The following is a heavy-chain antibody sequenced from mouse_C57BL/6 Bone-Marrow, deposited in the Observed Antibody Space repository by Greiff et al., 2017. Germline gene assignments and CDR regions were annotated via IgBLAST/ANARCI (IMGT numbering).Heavy chain of an antibody. Sequence: QVQLKESGPGILQPSQTLSLTCSFSGFSLSTFGMGVGWIRQPSGKGLEWLAHIWWDDDKYYNPALKSRPTISKDTSKNQVFLKIAKVDTADTATYYCARIGSLIYDGIHMDYWGQGTSVTVSS. D-gene: IGHD2-1*01. V-gene: IGHV8-8*01. CDR1: GFSLSTFGMG. J-gene: IGHJ4*01. CDR2: IWWDDDK. CDR3: ARIGSLIYDGIHMDY.